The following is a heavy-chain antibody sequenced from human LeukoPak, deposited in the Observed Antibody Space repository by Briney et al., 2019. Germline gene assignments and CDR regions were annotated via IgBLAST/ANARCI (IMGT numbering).Heavy chain of an antibody. CDR3: ARVYRDYEYIDF. CDR2: IHYSGST. J-gene: IGHJ4*02. CDR1: GGSFRSDY. V-gene: IGHV4-59*12. Sequence: SETLSLTCTVSGGSFRSDYWTWIRQPPGKGPEWIGYIHYSGSTNFNPSLKSRVTISIDTSKNQFSLNLRSVTAADTAVYYCARVYRDYEYIDFWGQGTLVTVSS. D-gene: IGHD5-12*01.